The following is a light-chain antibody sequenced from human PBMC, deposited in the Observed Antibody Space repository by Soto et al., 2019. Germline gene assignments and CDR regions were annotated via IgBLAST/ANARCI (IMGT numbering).Light chain of an antibody. V-gene: IGLV1-40*01. CDR1: SSNIGAGYE. Sequence: QSALTQPPSVSGAPGQRVTISCTGSSSNIGAGYEVHWYQQLPGTAPKLLIYGNSNRPSGVPDRFSGSKSGTSASLAITGLQAEDEADYYCQSYDSSLSGLFGGGTKVTV. J-gene: IGLJ2*01. CDR2: GNS. CDR3: QSYDSSLSGL.